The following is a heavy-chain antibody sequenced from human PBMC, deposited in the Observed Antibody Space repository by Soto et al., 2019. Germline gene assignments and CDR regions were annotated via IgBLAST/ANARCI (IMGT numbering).Heavy chain of an antibody. Sequence: GSLRLSCAASGFTFSSYAMHWVRQAPGKGLEWVAVISYDGSNKYYADSVKGRFTISRDNSKNTLYLQMNSLRAEDTAVYYCARVPRRFILTGDYFDYWGQGTLVTVLL. V-gene: IGHV3-30-3*01. D-gene: IGHD3-9*01. CDR1: GFTFSSYA. CDR3: ARVPRRFILTGDYFDY. J-gene: IGHJ4*02. CDR2: ISYDGSNK.